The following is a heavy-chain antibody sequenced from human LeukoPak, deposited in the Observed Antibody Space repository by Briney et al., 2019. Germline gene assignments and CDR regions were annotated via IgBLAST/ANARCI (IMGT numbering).Heavy chain of an antibody. CDR2: IYHSGST. Sequence: SETLSLTCTVSGGSVSSSSYYWGWIRQPPGKGLEWIGSIYHSGSTNYNPSLKSRVTISVDTSKNQFSLKLSSVTAADTAVYYCARLLPIHPGVNSVGSKTARKRWFDPWGQGTLVTVSS. J-gene: IGHJ5*02. V-gene: IGHV4-39*07. CDR3: ARLLPIHPGVNSVGSKTARKRWFDP. D-gene: IGHD1-14*01. CDR1: GGSVSSSSYY.